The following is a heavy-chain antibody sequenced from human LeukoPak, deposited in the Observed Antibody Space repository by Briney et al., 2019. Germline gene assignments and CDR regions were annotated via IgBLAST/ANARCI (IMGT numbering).Heavy chain of an antibody. J-gene: IGHJ4*02. D-gene: IGHD3-10*01. CDR3: ARDRAMVRGVISPY. CDR1: GYTFTSYA. CDR2: INAGNGNT. V-gene: IGHV1-3*01. Sequence: ASVKVSCKASGYTFTSYAMHWVRQAPGQRLEWMGWINAGNGNTKYSQKFQGRVTITRGTSASTAYMELSSLRSEDTAVYYCARDRAMVRGVISPYWGQGTLVTVSS.